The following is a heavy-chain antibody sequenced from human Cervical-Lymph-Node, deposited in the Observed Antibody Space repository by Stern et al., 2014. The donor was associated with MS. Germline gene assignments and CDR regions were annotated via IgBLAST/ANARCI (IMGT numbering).Heavy chain of an antibody. CDR3: ARESTGDAFDI. Sequence: QVQLVQSGAEVKKHGSSVKVSCKASGGTFSSYTITWVRQAPGQGLEWMGRIIAIVGIADYAQKFQGRVTITADKSTSTAYMELSSLRSEDTAVYYCARESTGDAFDIWGQGTMVTVSS. CDR2: IIAIVGIA. V-gene: IGHV1-69*09. D-gene: IGHD3-10*01. CDR1: GGTFSSYT. J-gene: IGHJ3*02.